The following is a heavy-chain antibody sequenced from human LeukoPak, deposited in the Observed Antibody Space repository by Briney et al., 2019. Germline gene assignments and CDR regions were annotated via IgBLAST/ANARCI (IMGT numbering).Heavy chain of an antibody. J-gene: IGHJ4*02. CDR2: ISGSGGST. CDR3: AKDSSYTTGTSSDY. D-gene: IGHD1-1*01. V-gene: IGHV3-23*01. CDR1: GFTFSSYA. Sequence: GSLRLSCAASGFTFSSYAMSWVRQAPGKGLEWVSAISGSGGSTYYADSVKGRFTISRDNSKNTLYLQMNSLRAEDTAVYYCAKDSSYTTGTSSDYWGQGTLVTVSS.